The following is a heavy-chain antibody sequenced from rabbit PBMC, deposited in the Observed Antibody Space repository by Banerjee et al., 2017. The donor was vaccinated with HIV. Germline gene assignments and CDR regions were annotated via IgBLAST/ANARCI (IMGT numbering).Heavy chain of an antibody. V-gene: IGHV1S45*01. CDR2: IYTGSSRST. CDR1: GFDFSSSYW. Sequence: QEQLVESGGGLVQPEGSLTLTCKASGFDFSSSYWICWVRQAPGKGPEWIACIYTGSSRSTYYASWAKGRFTISKTSSTTVTLQMTSLTAADTATYFCARSASASGTYMNLWGPGTLVTVS. CDR3: ARSASASGTYMNL. J-gene: IGHJ4*01. D-gene: IGHD1-1*01.